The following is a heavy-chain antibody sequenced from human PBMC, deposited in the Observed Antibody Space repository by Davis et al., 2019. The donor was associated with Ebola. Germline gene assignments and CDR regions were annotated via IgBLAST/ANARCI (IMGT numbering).Heavy chain of an antibody. V-gene: IGHV3-74*01. D-gene: IGHD3-3*01. CDR2: INSDGSST. J-gene: IGHJ3*01. CDR1: GFTFSSYW. Sequence: GESLKISCAASGFTFSSYWMHWVRQAPGKGLVWVSRINSDGSSTSYADSVKGRFTISRDSAGDSMDLQMNSLRVEDTAVYYCARVFKLAFDVWGQGTVVTVSS. CDR3: ARVFKLAFDV.